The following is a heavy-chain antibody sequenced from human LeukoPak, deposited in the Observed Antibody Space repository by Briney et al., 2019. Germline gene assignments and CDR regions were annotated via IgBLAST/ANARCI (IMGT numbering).Heavy chain of an antibody. J-gene: IGHJ4*02. V-gene: IGHV3-30*18. CDR2: ISDGGTDK. CDR3: AKDPDSGIAAAGTDDY. Sequence: PGRSLRLSLAASGFTLRNYRMHWVRQAPGKGLEWVAGISDGGTDKNYACSGKGRFPVSRDNSKHTLYLQMNSLRAEDKAVYDCAKDPDSGIAAAGTDDYWGQGTLVSVSS. D-gene: IGHD6-13*01. CDR1: GFTLRNYR.